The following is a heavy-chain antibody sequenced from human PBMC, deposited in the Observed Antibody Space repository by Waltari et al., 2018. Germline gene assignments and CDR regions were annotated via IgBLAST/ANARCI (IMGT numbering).Heavy chain of an antibody. J-gene: IGHJ5*02. D-gene: IGHD3-16*01. Sequence: QVQLVQSGAEVKKPGSSVKVSCKASGGTFGSYAISWVRQTPGEGLEWMGGIIPIFGTAPNYAQKFQGRLTVTADESTATVYMDLSSLRSDDTAVYYCTRRELGGAFDPWGQGTLVTVSS. CDR3: TRRELGGAFDP. CDR2: IIPIFGTAP. CDR1: GGTFGSYA. V-gene: IGHV1-69*12.